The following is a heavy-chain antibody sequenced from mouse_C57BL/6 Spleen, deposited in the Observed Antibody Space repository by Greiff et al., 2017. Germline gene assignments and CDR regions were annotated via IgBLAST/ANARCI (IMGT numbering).Heavy chain of an antibody. Sequence: EVQGVESGGGLVQPKGSLKLSCAASGFTFNTYAMHWVRQAPGKGLEWVARIRSKSSNYATYSADSVKDRFTISRDDSKSMLYLLMTDLNTEDTAMYYCERDSGDGYARDYGGQGTTLTVSS. CDR3: ERDSGDGYARDY. V-gene: IGHV10-3*01. J-gene: IGHJ2*01. CDR1: GFTFNTYA. CDR2: IRSKSSNYAT. D-gene: IGHD2-2*01.